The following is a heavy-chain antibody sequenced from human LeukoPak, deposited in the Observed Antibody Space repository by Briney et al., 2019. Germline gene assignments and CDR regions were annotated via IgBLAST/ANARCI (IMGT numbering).Heavy chain of an antibody. CDR1: GGSFSGYY. CDR2: INHSGST. V-gene: IGHV4-34*01. D-gene: IGHD3-3*01. J-gene: IGHJ6*02. CDR3: ASLQPYYDFWSGYTHTLDHYGMDV. Sequence: PSETLSLTCAVYGGSFSGYYWSWIRQPPGKGLEWIGEINHSGSTNYNPSLKSRVTISVDTSKNQFSLKLSSVTAADTAVYYCASLQPYYDFWSGYTHTLDHYGMDVWGQGTTVTVSS.